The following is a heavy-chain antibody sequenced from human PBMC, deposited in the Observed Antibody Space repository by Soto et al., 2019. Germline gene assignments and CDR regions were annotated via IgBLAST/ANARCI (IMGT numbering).Heavy chain of an antibody. J-gene: IGHJ4*02. V-gene: IGHV3-30-3*01. CDR3: ASPVIAVAGTNDY. Sequence: PGGSLRLSCAASGFTFSSYAMHWVRQAPGKGLEWVAVISYDGSNKYYADSVKGRFTISRDNSKNTLYLQMNSLRAEDTAVYYCASPVIAVAGTNDYWGQGTLVTVSS. CDR1: GFTFSSYA. D-gene: IGHD6-19*01. CDR2: ISYDGSNK.